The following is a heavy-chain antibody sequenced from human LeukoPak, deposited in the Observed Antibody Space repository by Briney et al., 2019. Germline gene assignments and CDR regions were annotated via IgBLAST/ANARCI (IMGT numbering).Heavy chain of an antibody. D-gene: IGHD6-19*01. J-gene: IGHJ4*02. Sequence: PGGPLRLSCAASEFTFSNYWMTWLRQAPGKGLEWVAHIKQDGTETYYVDSVKGRFTISRDNAKNSLYLQMDSLRGEDTAVYYCARWNSGWEFDYWGQGTLVSVSS. CDR1: EFTFSNYW. CDR3: ARWNSGWEFDY. V-gene: IGHV3-7*05. CDR2: IKQDGTET.